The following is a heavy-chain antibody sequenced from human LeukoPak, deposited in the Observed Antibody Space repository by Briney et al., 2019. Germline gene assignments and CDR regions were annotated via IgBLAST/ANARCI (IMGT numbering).Heavy chain of an antibody. CDR2: MNPNSGNT. V-gene: IGHV1-8*01. Sequence: ASVKVSCKASGYTFNSYDINGVRQATGQGLEWMGWMNPNSGNTGYAQKFQGRVTMTRNTSISTAYMELSSLRSEDTAVYYCATAGGWGDYYFDYWGQGTLVTVSS. CDR3: ATAGGWGDYYFDY. CDR1: GYTFNSYD. D-gene: IGHD3-16*01. J-gene: IGHJ4*02.